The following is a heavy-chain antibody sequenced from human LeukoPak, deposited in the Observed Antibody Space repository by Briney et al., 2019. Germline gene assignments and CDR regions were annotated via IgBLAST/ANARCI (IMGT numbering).Heavy chain of an antibody. V-gene: IGHV3-66*01. CDR2: ISSAGTT. J-gene: IGHJ4*02. CDR1: GFTVSSSY. CDR3: ARGLYKNGWYYFDY. Sequence: GGSLRLSCAASGFTVSSSYMSWVRQAPGKGLEWVSIISSAGTTYYADSVKGRFTISRDNSKNTVYLQVNSLRDEDTAVYYCARGLYKNGWYYFDYWGQGNLFTVSS. D-gene: IGHD6-19*01.